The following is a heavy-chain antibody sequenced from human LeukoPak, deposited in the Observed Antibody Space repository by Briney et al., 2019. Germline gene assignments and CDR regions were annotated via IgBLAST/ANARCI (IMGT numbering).Heavy chain of an antibody. CDR2: INTNTGNP. CDR3: AREGGDYYGSGSYYKEAGFYYYYGMDV. CDR1: GYTFTSYA. D-gene: IGHD3-10*01. V-gene: IGHV7-4-1*02. Sequence: ASVKVSCKASGYTFTSYAMNWVRQAPGQGLEWMGWINTNTGNPTYAQGFTGRFVFSLDTSVSTAYLQISSLKAEDTAVYYCAREGGDYYGSGSYYKEAGFYYYYGMDVWGQGTTVTVSS. J-gene: IGHJ6*02.